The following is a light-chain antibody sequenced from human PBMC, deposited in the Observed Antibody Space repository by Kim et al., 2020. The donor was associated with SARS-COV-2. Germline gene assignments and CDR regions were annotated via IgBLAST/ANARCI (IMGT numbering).Light chain of an antibody. CDR2: DAS. CDR1: QSVSSGY. CDR3: QQYVRSPNT. J-gene: IGKJ2*01. V-gene: IGKV3-20*01. Sequence: EIVLTQSPDTLSLSPGERATLSCRASQSVSSGYIGYLAWYQQKPGQAPRLLIYDASTRATGISDRFSGYGYETDFTLTISSLEPEDIAIYYCQQYVRSPNTFGQGTKLEIK.